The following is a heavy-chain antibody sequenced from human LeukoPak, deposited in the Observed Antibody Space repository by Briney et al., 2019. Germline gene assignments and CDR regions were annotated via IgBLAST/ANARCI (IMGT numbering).Heavy chain of an antibody. V-gene: IGHV3-48*02. CDR2: ISSSSRTI. CDR3: ANLSGITATVRAY. Sequence: GGSLRLSCAASGFTFSSYSMNWVRQAPGKGLEWFSYISSSSRTIYYADSVKGRFNIYRDIAKNSLYLQMNSLSDEDTAVYNCANLSGITATVRAYWGQGTLVTVSS. D-gene: IGHD6-13*01. CDR1: GFTFSSYS. J-gene: IGHJ4*02.